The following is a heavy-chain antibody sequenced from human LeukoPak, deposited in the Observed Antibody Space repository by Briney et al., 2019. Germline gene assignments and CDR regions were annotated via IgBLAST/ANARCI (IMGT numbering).Heavy chain of an antibody. J-gene: IGHJ6*02. D-gene: IGHD3-3*01. V-gene: IGHV4-59*12. CDR3: AREIYGPMDV. Sequence: SETLSLTCTVSGGSLSSYYWSWIRQPPGKGLEWIGYIYYSGSGSTNYNPSLKSRVTISVDTSKNQFSLKLSSVTAADTAVYYCAREIYGPMDVWGQGTTVTVSS. CDR2: IYYSGSGST. CDR1: GGSLSSYY.